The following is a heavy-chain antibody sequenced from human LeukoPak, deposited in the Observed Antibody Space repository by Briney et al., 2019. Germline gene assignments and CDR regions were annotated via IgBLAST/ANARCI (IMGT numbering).Heavy chain of an antibody. D-gene: IGHD3-22*01. Sequence: GGSLRLSCAASGFTFSSYAMTWVRQAPGKGLEWVSAINGGGGNTYYTNSVKGRFTISRDNSKNTLYVQVNSLGTEDTAAYYCAKGSYYDSSGSFYFDYWGQGTLVTVSS. CDR3: AKGSYYDSSGSFYFDY. CDR1: GFTFSSYA. CDR2: INGGGGNT. J-gene: IGHJ4*02. V-gene: IGHV3-23*01.